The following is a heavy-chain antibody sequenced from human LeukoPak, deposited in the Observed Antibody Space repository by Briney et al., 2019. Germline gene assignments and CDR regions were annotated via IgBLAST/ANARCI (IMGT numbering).Heavy chain of an antibody. CDR3: ARALSYYYYGMDV. V-gene: IGHV5-51*01. D-gene: IGHD3-16*02. CDR1: GYSFTSYW. Sequence: GESLKISCKGSGYSFTSYWIGWVRQMPGKGLEWMGIIYPGDSDTRYSPSFQGQVTISADKSISTAYLQWSSLKASDTSMYYCARALSYYYYGMDVWGQGTTVTVSS. CDR2: IYPGDSDT. J-gene: IGHJ6*02.